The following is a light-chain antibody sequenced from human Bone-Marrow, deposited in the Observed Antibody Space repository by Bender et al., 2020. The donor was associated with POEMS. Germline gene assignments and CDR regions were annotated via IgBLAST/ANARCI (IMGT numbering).Light chain of an antibody. J-gene: IGLJ3*02. CDR1: SSNIGAHA. CDR2: TTN. V-gene: IGLV1-47*01. Sequence: QSVLTQPPSASGTPGQRVTISCSGGSSNIGAHAVNWYQHLPGTAPKLLISTTNERPSGVPDRFSGSKSGTSASLAISGLRSEDEADYYCAAWDDSLSGSWLFGGGTKLTVL. CDR3: AAWDDSLSGSWL.